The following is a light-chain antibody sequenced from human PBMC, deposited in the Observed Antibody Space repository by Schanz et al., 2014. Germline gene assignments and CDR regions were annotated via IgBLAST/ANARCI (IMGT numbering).Light chain of an antibody. CDR3: SSYEGSNNVV. Sequence: QSALTQPPSASGSPGQSVTISCTGTSSDVGGYNYVSWYQQHPGKAPKLMIYEVNERPSGVPDRFSGSKSGNTASLTVSGLQAEDEADYYCSSYEGSNNVVFGGGTKVTV. CDR2: EVN. J-gene: IGLJ2*01. CDR1: SSDVGGYNY. V-gene: IGLV2-8*01.